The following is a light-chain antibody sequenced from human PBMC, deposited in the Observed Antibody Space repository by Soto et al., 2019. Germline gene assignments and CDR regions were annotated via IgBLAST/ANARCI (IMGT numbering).Light chain of an antibody. CDR1: TGAVTNGYY. V-gene: IGLV7-43*01. Sequence: QAVVTQEPSLTVSPGGTVTLTCASSTGAVTNGYYLNWFQQKPGQPPRALIYSISNKHSWTPARFSGSLLGGKAALTLSGVQPEDEAEYYCLLYYGGAWVFGGGTKVTVL. J-gene: IGLJ3*02. CDR2: SIS. CDR3: LLYYGGAWV.